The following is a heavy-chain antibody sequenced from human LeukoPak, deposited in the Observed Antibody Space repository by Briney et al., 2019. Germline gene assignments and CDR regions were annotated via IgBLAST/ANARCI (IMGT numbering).Heavy chain of an antibody. CDR2: IYHSGNT. J-gene: IGHJ4*02. D-gene: IGHD3-22*01. Sequence: SETLSLTCTVSGYSISSGYYWGWIRQPPGKGLEWIGSIYHSGNTYYSPSLKSRVTISVDTSKNQFSLKLSSVTAADTAVYYCVRDSGYPLDYWGQGTLVTVSS. CDR1: GYSISSGYY. V-gene: IGHV4-38-2*02. CDR3: VRDSGYPLDY.